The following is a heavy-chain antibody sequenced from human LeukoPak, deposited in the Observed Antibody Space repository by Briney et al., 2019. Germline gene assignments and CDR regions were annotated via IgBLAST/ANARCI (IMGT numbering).Heavy chain of an antibody. CDR3: ARATVTRWFDP. V-gene: IGHV3-33*01. CDR1: GFAFSSFG. J-gene: IGHJ5*02. Sequence: GSLRLSCAASGFAFSSFGMHWVRQAPGKGLEWVAVIWYDGTNKYYADSVKGRFTISRDNSKNTLYLQMNSLRAEDTAVYYCARATVTRWFDPWGQGTLVTVSS. D-gene: IGHD4-17*01. CDR2: IWYDGTNK.